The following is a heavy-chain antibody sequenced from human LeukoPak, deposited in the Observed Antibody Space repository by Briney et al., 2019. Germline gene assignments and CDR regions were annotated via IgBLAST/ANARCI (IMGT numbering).Heavy chain of an antibody. D-gene: IGHD2-2*02. J-gene: IGHJ3*02. CDR2: IYYSGRT. Sequence: PSQTLSLTCTVSGGSFSSSSNYWGWIRQPPGKGLEWIGSIYYSGRTYYNPSLKSRVTISVDTSKNQFSLKLSSVTAADTAVYYCASLLRLLGYCSSTSCYTSAFDIWGQGTMVTVSS. V-gene: IGHV4-39*01. CDR1: GGSFSSSSNY. CDR3: ASLLRLLGYCSSTSCYTSAFDI.